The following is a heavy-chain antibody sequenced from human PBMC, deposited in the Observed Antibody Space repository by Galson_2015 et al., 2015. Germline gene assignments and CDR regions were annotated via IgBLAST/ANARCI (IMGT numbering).Heavy chain of an antibody. D-gene: IGHD3-10*01. CDR1: GLTFSSYA. CDR3: ASQTWTGYFDY. J-gene: IGHJ4*02. CDR2: ISGSGGTS. Sequence: SLRLSCAASGLTFSSYAMGWVRQAPGKGLEWVSGISGSGGTSYYADSVKGRFTISRDNAKNSLYLQMNSLRAEDTAIYYCASQTWTGYFDYWGQGILVTVSS. V-gene: IGHV3-23*01.